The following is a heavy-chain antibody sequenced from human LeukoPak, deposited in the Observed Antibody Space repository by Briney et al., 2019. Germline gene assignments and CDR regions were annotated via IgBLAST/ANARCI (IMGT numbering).Heavy chain of an antibody. CDR2: ISAYNGNT. D-gene: IGHD6-19*01. J-gene: IGHJ5*02. V-gene: IGHV1-18*01. Sequence: ASVKVSCKASGYTFNSYGISWVRQAPGQGLEWMGWISAYNGNTNYAQKLQGRVTMTTDTSTSTAYMELRSLRSDDTAVYYCARGKKPGVAVAGTGYFFDPWGQGTLVTVSS. CDR3: ARGKKPGVAVAGTGYFFDP. CDR1: GYTFNSYG.